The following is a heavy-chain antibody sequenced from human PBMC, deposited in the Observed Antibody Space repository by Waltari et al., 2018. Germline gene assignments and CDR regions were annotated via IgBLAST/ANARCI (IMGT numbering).Heavy chain of an antibody. D-gene: IGHD5-12*01. CDR1: GGSISSSSYY. Sequence: QLQLQESGPGLVKPSETLSLTCTVSGGSISSSSYYWGWIRQPPGKGLEWIGSIYYSGRTYYNPSLKSRVTISVDTSKNQFSLKLSSVTAADTAVYYCASKDGYNFDYWGQGTLVTVSS. CDR2: IYYSGRT. J-gene: IGHJ4*02. CDR3: ASKDGYNFDY. V-gene: IGHV4-39*07.